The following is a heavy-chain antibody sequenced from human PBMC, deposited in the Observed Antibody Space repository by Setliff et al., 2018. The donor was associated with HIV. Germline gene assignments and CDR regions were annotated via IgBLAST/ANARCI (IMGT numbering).Heavy chain of an antibody. Sequence: ASVKVSCKASGYSFTTYFLHWVRQAPGQGPEWLGIINPSGGATEYAQKFQGRVTMTRDTSTSTVHMELRSLKSEDTAVYYCARVKQQLAPFDYWGQGTLVTVSS. V-gene: IGHV1-46*01. CDR1: GYSFTTYF. CDR2: INPSGGAT. D-gene: IGHD6-13*01. CDR3: ARVKQQLAPFDY. J-gene: IGHJ4*02.